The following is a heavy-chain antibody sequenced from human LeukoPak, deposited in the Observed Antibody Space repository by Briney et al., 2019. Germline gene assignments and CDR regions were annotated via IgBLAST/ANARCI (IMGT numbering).Heavy chain of an antibody. J-gene: IGHJ3*02. CDR3: ATTTPDAFDI. Sequence: GASVKVSCKASGGTFSSYAISWVRQAPGQGLEWMGGIIPIFGTANYAQKFQGRVTITADESTSTAYMELSSLRSEDTAVYYCATTTPDAFDIWGQGTMVTVSS. D-gene: IGHD1-26*01. CDR2: IIPIFGTA. V-gene: IGHV1-69*13. CDR1: GGTFSSYA.